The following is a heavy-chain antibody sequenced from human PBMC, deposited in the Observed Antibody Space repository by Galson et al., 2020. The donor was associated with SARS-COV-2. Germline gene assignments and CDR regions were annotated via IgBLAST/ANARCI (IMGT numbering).Heavy chain of an antibody. V-gene: IGHV4-61*02. CDR3: ARGRPHHYGSGTYYNNFDN. Sequence: SETLSLTCTVPGDSVTRDNYLRSWIRQPAGKGLEWIGRIHTRGSATYKPSLKSRLSIVLDMSKNQFSLDLTSVTAADTAVYYCARGRPHHYGSGTYYNNFDNWGPGTLVTVSS. CDR2: IHTRGSA. D-gene: IGHD3-10*01. CDR1: GDSVTRDNYL. J-gene: IGHJ4*02.